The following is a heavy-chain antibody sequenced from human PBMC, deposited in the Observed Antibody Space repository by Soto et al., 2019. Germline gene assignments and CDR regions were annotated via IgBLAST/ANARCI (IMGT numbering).Heavy chain of an antibody. Sequence: GGSLRLSCAASGFTFSNAWMNWVRQAPGKGLEWVGRIKSKTDGGTTDYAAPVKGRFTISRDDSKNTLYLQMNSLKTEDTAVYYCTTDRAEITIFGVVTTPDFDYWGQGTLVTVSS. J-gene: IGHJ4*02. CDR3: TTDRAEITIFGVVTTPDFDY. D-gene: IGHD3-3*01. V-gene: IGHV3-15*07. CDR2: IKSKTDGGTT. CDR1: GFTFSNAW.